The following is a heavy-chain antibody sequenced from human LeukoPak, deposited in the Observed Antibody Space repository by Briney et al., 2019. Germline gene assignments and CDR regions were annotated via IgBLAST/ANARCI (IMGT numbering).Heavy chain of an antibody. CDR2: IQYDGSHK. V-gene: IGHV3-30*02. Sequence: PGGSLRLSCAASGFTFSSYSMNWVRQAPGKGLEWVAFIQYDGSHKYYADSVKGRFTISRDNSKNTLYLQMNSLRAEDTAVYYCAKGDYYYYYYMDVWGKGTTVTISS. J-gene: IGHJ6*03. CDR1: GFTFSSYS. CDR3: AKGDYYYYYYMDV.